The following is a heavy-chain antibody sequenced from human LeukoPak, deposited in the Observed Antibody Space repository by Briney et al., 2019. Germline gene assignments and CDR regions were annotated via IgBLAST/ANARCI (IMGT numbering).Heavy chain of an antibody. J-gene: IGHJ4*02. CDR1: GGSFSGYY. D-gene: IGHD1-26*01. CDR3: ARARTRELLDY. V-gene: IGHV4-34*01. CDR2: INHSGST. Sequence: SETPSLTCAVYGGSFSGYYWSWIRQPPGKGLEWIGEINHSGSTNYNPSLTSRVTISVDTSKNQFSLKLSSVTAADTAVYYCARARTRELLDYWGQGTLVTVSS.